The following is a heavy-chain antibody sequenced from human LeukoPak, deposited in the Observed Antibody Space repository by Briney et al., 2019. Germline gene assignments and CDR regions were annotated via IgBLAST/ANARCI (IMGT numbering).Heavy chain of an antibody. V-gene: IGHV4-4*07. Sequence: PSETLSLTCRSPGGSISSYYWSWIRQPAGKGLEWVGRIYTSGSTNYNTSLKSRVTMSLDTSKNQFSLKLSSVTAADTAVYYCARDAQYCGGDCYLSWFDPWGQGTLVTVSS. D-gene: IGHD2-21*02. CDR1: GGSISSYY. CDR2: IYTSGST. CDR3: ARDAQYCGGDCYLSWFDP. J-gene: IGHJ5*02.